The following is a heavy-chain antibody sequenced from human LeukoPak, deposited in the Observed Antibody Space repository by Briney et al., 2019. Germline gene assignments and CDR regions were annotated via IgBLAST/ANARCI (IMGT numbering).Heavy chain of an antibody. CDR2: IKQDGSEK. CDR3: ARGEYGSGSYHIDY. V-gene: IGHV3-7*01. J-gene: IGHJ4*02. CDR1: GFTFSSYW. D-gene: IGHD3-10*01. Sequence: PGGSLRLSCAASGFTFSSYWMNWVRQAPGKGLEWVANIKQDGSEKYYVDSVKGRFTISRDNAKNSLYLQMNSLRAEDTAVYYCARGEYGSGSYHIDYWGQGTLVTVSS.